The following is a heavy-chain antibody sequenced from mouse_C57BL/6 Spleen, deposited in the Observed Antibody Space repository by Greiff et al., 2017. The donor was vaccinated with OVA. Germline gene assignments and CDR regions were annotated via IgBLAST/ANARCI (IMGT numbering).Heavy chain of an antibody. CDR3: ARESKGAYAMDY. J-gene: IGHJ4*01. Sequence: QVQLKQSGAELVRPGASVKLSCKASGYTFTDYYINWVKQRPGQGLEWIARIYPGSGNTYYNEKFKGKATLTAEKSSSTAYMQLSSLTSEDSAVYFCARESKGAYAMDYWGQGTSVTVSS. CDR1: GYTFTDYY. CDR2: IYPGSGNT. V-gene: IGHV1-76*01. D-gene: IGHD1-3*01.